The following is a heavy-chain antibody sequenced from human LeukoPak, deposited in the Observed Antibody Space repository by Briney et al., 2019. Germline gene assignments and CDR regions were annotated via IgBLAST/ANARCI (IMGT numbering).Heavy chain of an antibody. D-gene: IGHD3-22*01. CDR1: GGSISSGDYY. V-gene: IGHV4-30-4*01. J-gene: IGHJ4*02. Sequence: SETLSLTCTVSGGSISSGDYYWSWIRQPPGKGLEWIGYIYYSGSTYYNPFLKSRVTISVDTSKNQFSLKLSSVTAADTAVYYCARVDYYDSSGYCDYWGQGTLVTVSS. CDR2: IYYSGST. CDR3: ARVDYYDSSGYCDY.